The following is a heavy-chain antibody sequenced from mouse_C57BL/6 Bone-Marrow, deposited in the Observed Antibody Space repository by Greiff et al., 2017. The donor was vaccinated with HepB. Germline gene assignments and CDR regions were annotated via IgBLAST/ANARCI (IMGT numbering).Heavy chain of an antibody. CDR1: GYAFSSYW. J-gene: IGHJ4*01. D-gene: IGHD1-3*01. V-gene: IGHV1-80*01. CDR3: ARAVVAPEGYAMDY. Sequence: VQLQQSGAELVKPGASVKISCKASGYAFSSYWMNWVKQRPGKGLEWIGQIYPGDGDTNYNGKFKGKATLTADKSSSTAYMQLSSLTSEGSAVYFGARAVVAPEGYAMDYWGQGTSVTVSS. CDR2: IYPGDGDT.